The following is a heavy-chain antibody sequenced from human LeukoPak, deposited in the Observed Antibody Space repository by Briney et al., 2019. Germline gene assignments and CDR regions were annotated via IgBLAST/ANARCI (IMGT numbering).Heavy chain of an antibody. CDR3: ARRSSTYYYGMDV. CDR2: IYPGDSDT. D-gene: IGHD2-2*01. CDR1: GYTFTSYW. Sequence: GESLQISCQGSGYTFTSYWIGWVRQLPGKGLEWMGIIYPGDSDTRYSPSFQGQVTISADKSISTAYLQWSSLKASDTAMYYCARRSSTYYYGMDVWGQGTTVTVCS. V-gene: IGHV5-51*01. J-gene: IGHJ6*02.